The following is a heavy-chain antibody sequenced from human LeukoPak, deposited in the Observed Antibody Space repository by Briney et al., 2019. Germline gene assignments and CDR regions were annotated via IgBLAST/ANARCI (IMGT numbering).Heavy chain of an antibody. CDR2: IYSDGST. CDR3: ARATLDN. V-gene: IGHV3-53*01. CDR1: GFSVSSNY. Sequence: GGSLRPSCAASGFSVSSNYITWVRQAPGKGLEWVSVIYSDGSTKYADSVKVRFTISRDNSKNTVYLQMNRLRVEDTALYYCARATLDNWGQGTLVTVSS. J-gene: IGHJ4*02.